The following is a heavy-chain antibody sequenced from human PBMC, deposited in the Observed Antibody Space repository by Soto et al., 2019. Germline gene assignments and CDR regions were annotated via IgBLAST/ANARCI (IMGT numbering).Heavy chain of an antibody. CDR3: VREGRGSFDF. J-gene: IGHJ3*01. CDR1: GSIFTNYA. CDR2: IGGRGNSA. Sequence: GGSLRLSCAASGSIFTNYAMNWVRQAPGKGLEWVSVIGGRGNSAYYADSVQGRFTISRDNSKNTLSLQMSSLTADDTAIYYCVREGRGSFDFWGRGTMVTVSS. D-gene: IGHD5-12*01. V-gene: IGHV3-23*01.